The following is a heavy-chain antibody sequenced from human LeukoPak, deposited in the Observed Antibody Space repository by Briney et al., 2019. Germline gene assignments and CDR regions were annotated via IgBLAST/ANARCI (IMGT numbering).Heavy chain of an antibody. CDR2: INPNSGGT. J-gene: IGHJ4*02. D-gene: IGHD1-14*01. Sequence: ASVKVSCEASGYTFSDYYINWLRQAPGQGLEWMGWINPNSGGTNYPQRFQGRVTMTTDTSIATAYMELSGLTSDNTALYYCARDHSPTTRSSGTLDFWGQGTLVTVSS. V-gene: IGHV1-2*02. CDR1: GYTFSDYY. CDR3: ARDHSPTTRSSGTLDF.